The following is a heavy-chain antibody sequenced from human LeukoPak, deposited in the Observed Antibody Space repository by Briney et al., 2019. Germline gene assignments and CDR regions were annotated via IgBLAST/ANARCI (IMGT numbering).Heavy chain of an antibody. CDR2: ISAYNGNT. Sequence: GASVKVSCKASGYTFTSYGISWVRQAPGQGLEWMGWISAYNGNTNYAQKLQGRVTMTTDTSTSTAYMELRSLRSDDTAVYYCARENLGYYDSSGYSFYYDMDVWGQGTTVTVSS. CDR1: GYTFTSYG. CDR3: ARENLGYYDSSGYSFYYDMDV. D-gene: IGHD3-22*01. V-gene: IGHV1-18*01. J-gene: IGHJ6*02.